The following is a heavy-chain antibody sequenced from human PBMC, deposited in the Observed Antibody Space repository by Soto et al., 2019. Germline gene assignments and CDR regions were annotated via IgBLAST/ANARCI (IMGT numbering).Heavy chain of an antibody. V-gene: IGHV3-7*04. J-gene: IGHJ4*02. CDR1: GVFLNLDW. CDR3: ARATGADKEDY. CDR2: MNEYGSER. Sequence: SPGLSCSSHGVFLNLDWMSWLRQAPGKGLEWVASMNEYGSERYYVDSVKGRFTISRDNAKNSLYLQMNSLRAEDTAVYYCARATGADKEDYWGQGT. D-gene: IGHD3-10*01.